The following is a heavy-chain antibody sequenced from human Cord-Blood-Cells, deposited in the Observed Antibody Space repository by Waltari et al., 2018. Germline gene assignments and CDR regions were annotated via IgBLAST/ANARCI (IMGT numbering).Heavy chain of an antibody. Sequence: EVQLVESGGGLVQPGGSLRLSCSASGCTFSSYAMPWVRQAPGKGLEYVSAISSNGGSTYYADSVKGRFTISRDNSKNTLYLQMSSLRAEDTAVYYCVKMGAVAGTFDYWGQGTLVTVSS. CDR3: VKMGAVAGTFDY. CDR2: ISSNGGST. V-gene: IGHV3-64D*09. J-gene: IGHJ4*02. CDR1: GCTFSSYA. D-gene: IGHD6-19*01.